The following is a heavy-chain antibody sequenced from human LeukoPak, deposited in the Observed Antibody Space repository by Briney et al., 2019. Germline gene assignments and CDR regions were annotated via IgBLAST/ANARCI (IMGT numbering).Heavy chain of an antibody. J-gene: IGHJ4*02. Sequence: SETLSLTCTVSGGSISSYYWSWIRQPPGKGLEWIGYIYYSGSTNHNPSLKSRVTISVDTSKNEFSLKLSSVTAADTAVYYCARAGTNLGDYDYWGQGTLVTVSS. V-gene: IGHV4-59*08. D-gene: IGHD4-17*01. CDR2: IYYSGST. CDR1: GGSISSYY. CDR3: ARAGTNLGDYDY.